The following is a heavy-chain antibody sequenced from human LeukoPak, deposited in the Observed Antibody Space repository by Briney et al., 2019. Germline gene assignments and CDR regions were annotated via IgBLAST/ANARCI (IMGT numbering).Heavy chain of an antibody. D-gene: IGHD3-3*01. CDR3: ARSYYDFWSGYYSYWSD. CDR1: GGSISSGGYY. V-gene: IGHV4-31*03. Sequence: SETLSLTCTASGGSISSGGYYWSWIRQHPGKGLEWIGYIYYSGSTYYNPSLKSRVTISVDTSKNQFSLKLSSVTAADTAIYYCARSYYDFWSGYYSYWSDWGQGTLVTVSS. CDR2: IYYSGST. J-gene: IGHJ4*02.